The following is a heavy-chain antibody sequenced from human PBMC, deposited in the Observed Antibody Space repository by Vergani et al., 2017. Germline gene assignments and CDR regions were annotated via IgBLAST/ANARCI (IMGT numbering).Heavy chain of an antibody. V-gene: IGHV7-4-1*02. CDR1: GYTFTNHI. D-gene: IGHD3-22*01. Sequence: QVQLVQSGAELKKPGASVKVSCKASGYTFTNHILNWVRQAPGQRPELMGWINTKTARSTYAPGFTGRFVFSLDTSVTTAHLQISGLKADDTAVYYCARRDDSSGRKGDYWGQGTLVTVSS. J-gene: IGHJ4*02. CDR3: ARRDDSSGRKGDY. CDR2: INTKTARS.